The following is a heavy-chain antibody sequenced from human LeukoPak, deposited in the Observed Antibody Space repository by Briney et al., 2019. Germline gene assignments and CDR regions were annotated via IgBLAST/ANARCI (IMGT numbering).Heavy chain of an antibody. CDR1: GFTFSSYA. V-gene: IGHV3-23*01. Sequence: GGSLRLSCAASGFTFSSYAMNWVHQAPGKGLEWVSSISHSGSISYADSVKGRFTISRDNSKNTLYLQMSSLRAEDTAIYYCAKELTERWLIDAFDIWGQGTVVTVSS. CDR3: AKELTERWLIDAFDI. J-gene: IGHJ3*02. CDR2: ISHSGSI. D-gene: IGHD6-19*01.